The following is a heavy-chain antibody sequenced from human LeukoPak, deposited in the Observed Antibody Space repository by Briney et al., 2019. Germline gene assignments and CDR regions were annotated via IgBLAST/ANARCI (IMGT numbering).Heavy chain of an antibody. CDR3: ARDDAIGAFDI. V-gene: IGHV3-48*03. D-gene: IGHD2-8*01. CDR1: GFTFSSYE. J-gene: IGHJ3*02. Sequence: GGSLRLSCAASGFTFSSYEMNWVRQAPGKGLEWVSYISSSGSTIYYADSVKGRFTVSRDNAKNSLYLQMNSLRAEDTAVYYCARDDAIGAFDIWGQGTMVTVSS. CDR2: ISSSGSTI.